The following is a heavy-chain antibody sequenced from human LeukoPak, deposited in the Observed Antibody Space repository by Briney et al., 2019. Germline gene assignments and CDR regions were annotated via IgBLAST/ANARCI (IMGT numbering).Heavy chain of an antibody. CDR2: ISSSGSTI. CDR1: GFTFSDYY. D-gene: IGHD1-1*01. J-gene: IGHJ4*02. V-gene: IGHV3-11*01. CDR3: ARRSDDYYFDY. Sequence: GRSLRLSCAASGFTFSDYYMSWIRQAPGKGLEWVAYISSSGSTIFYADSVKGRFTISRDNAKNSLYLQMNSLRAEDTAFYYCARRSDDYYFDYWGQGTLVTVSS.